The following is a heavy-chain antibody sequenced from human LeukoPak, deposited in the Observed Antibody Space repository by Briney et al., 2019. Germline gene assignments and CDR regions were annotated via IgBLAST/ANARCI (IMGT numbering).Heavy chain of an antibody. J-gene: IGHJ4*02. CDR2: ISYDATNK. D-gene: IGHD6-19*01. V-gene: IGHV3-30*03. CDR1: GFTFINYG. CDR3: TTRWPWLADYYFDY. Sequence: GGSLRLSCAASGFTFINYGMHWVRQAPGKGLEWVAVISYDATNKYYADSVKGRFTISRDDSKNTLYLQMNSLKTEDTAVYYCTTRWPWLADYYFDYWGQGTLVTVSS.